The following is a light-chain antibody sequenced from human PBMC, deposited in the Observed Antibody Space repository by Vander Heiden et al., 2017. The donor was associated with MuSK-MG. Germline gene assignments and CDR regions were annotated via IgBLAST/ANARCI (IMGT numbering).Light chain of an antibody. Sequence: HSVLTQPPSVSGAPGRRVTISCTGSRANIGAGYDVQWYQQLPGTAPKLLIYVNSNRPSGVPDRFSGSTSGTSDSPATPVAQAEDEADYYCQSYDSRLSVVVFGGGTKLTVL. CDR3: QSYDSRLSVVV. V-gene: IGLV1-40*01. CDR2: VNS. CDR1: RANIGAGYD. J-gene: IGLJ2*01.